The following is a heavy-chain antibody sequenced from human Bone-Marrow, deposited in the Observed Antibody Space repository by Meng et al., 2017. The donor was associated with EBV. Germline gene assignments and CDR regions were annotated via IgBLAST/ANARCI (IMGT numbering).Heavy chain of an antibody. CDR2: IFYGGST. V-gene: IGHV4-4*02. Sequence: VRLQKSGPSLLKPSGTLSPTCVVSGGSIRSSNWWSWVRQPPGKGLEWIGEIFYGGSTNYNPSLESRVTISVDKSKNQFSLKLSSVTAADTAVYYCAAGFRELVRSRDYWGQGTLVTVSS. J-gene: IGHJ4*02. CDR1: GGSIRSSNW. CDR3: AAGFRELVRSRDY. D-gene: IGHD3-10*01.